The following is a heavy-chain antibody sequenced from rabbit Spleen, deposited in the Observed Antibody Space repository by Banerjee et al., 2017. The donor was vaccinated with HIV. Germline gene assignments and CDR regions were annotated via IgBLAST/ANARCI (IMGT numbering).Heavy chain of an antibody. CDR3: ARKDGVNYWNGYLAL. D-gene: IGHD3-1*01. Sequence: QSLEESGGGLVKPGTSLTLTCTASGFSFDSGYDMCWVRQAPGKGLEWIACINAVTGKALYASWAKGRYTFSKTSSTTVTLQMTSLTAADTATYFCARKDGVNYWNGYLALWGPGTLVTVS. V-gene: IGHV1S40*01. CDR2: INAVTGKA. CDR1: GFSFDSGYD. J-gene: IGHJ4*01.